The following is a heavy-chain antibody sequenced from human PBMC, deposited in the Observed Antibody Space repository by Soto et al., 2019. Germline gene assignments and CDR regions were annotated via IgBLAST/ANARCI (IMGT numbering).Heavy chain of an antibody. CDR2: INHSGST. Sequence: SETLSLTCAVYGGSFSGYYWSWIRQHPGKGLEWIGEINHSGSTNYNPSLKSRVAISVGTSKNQFSLKLSSVTAADTAVYYCARGLRVVRGFVNYYYYYMDVWGKGTTVTVSS. CDR1: GGSFSGYY. V-gene: IGHV4-34*01. J-gene: IGHJ6*03. CDR3: ARGLRVVRGFVNYYYYYMDV. D-gene: IGHD3-10*01.